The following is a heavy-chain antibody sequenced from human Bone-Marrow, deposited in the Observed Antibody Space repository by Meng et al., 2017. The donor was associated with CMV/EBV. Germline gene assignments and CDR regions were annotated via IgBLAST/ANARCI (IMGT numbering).Heavy chain of an antibody. CDR3: ARDLRFLEWLSQGHALDY. Sequence: GESLKISCAASGFTFSSYAMHWVRQAPGKGLEWVAVISYDGSNKYYADSVKGRFTISRDNSKNTLYLQMNSLRAEDTAVYYCARDLRFLEWLSQGHALDYWGQGTLVTVSS. V-gene: IGHV3-30-3*01. CDR1: GFTFSSYA. D-gene: IGHD3-3*01. CDR2: ISYDGSNK. J-gene: IGHJ4*02.